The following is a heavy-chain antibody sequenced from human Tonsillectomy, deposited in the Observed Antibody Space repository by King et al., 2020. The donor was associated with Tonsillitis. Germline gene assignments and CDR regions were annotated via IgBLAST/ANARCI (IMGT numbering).Heavy chain of an antibody. J-gene: IGHJ4*02. Sequence: QVQLVESGGGVVQPGRSLRLSCAASRFTFSSYGMHWVRQAPGKGLEWVGFISYDGSNKNFADSVKGRFTISKDNSKNTLYLQMNSLRAEDTAVYYCAKGQYQVGYPFDYWGQGTLVTVSS. CDR2: ISYDGSNK. CDR3: AKGQYQVGYPFDY. CDR1: RFTFSSYG. D-gene: IGHD5-12*01. V-gene: IGHV3-30*18.